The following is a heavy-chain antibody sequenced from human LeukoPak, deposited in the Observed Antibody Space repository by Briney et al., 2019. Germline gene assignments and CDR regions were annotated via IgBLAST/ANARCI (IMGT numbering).Heavy chain of an antibody. Sequence: SETLSLTCAVSGGSISSYYWSWIRQPPGKGLEWIGYIHDSGSTNYNPSLNNRVTFSLDTSKNQFFLKLSSVTAADTAVYYCAIYIVGAYNWCDPWGQGTLVTVSS. V-gene: IGHV4-59*01. CDR2: IHDSGST. CDR3: AIYIVGAYNWCDP. D-gene: IGHD1-26*01. J-gene: IGHJ5*02. CDR1: GGSISSYY.